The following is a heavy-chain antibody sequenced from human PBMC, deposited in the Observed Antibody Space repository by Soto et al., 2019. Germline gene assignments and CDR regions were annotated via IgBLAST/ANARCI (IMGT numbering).Heavy chain of an antibody. CDR3: AREDYDFWSGYYYYYYGMDV. CDR1: GYTFTSYA. D-gene: IGHD3-3*01. Sequence: ASVKVSCKASGYTFTSYAMHWVRQAPGQRLEWMGWINAGNGNTKYSQKFQGRVTITRDTSASTAYMELSSLGSEDTAVYYCAREDYDFWSGYYYYYYGMDVWGQGTTVTVSS. J-gene: IGHJ6*02. V-gene: IGHV1-3*01. CDR2: INAGNGNT.